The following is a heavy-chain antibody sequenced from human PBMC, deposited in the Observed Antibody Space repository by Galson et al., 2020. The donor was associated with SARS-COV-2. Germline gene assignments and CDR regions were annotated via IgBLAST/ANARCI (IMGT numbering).Heavy chain of an antibody. CDR3: ATTIGATQTGALDY. CDR2: ISGDGNTI. J-gene: IGHJ4*02. D-gene: IGHD5-12*01. Sequence: AGGSLRLSCVASAFYFNDYYVTWIRQAPGKGLEWISYISGDGNTIFYADSLRGRFSVSRDNDKNSAYLKISSLRADDTAVYFCATTIGATQTGALDYWGAGTLVAVSS. V-gene: IGHV3-11*01. CDR1: AFYFNDYY.